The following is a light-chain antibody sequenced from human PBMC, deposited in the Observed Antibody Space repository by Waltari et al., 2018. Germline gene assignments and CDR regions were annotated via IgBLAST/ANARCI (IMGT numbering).Light chain of an antibody. J-gene: IGKJ1*01. CDR2: EAS. Sequence: DVQMTQSPSTLSASVGDRVTITCRARESISRWLAWYQQKPGKGPMLLIYEASNLQTGVPSRFRGSGSGTEFTLTISSLQPDDFATYYCQQYHVFSWTFGQGTKVEIK. CDR3: QQYHVFSWT. V-gene: IGKV1-5*03. CDR1: ESISRW.